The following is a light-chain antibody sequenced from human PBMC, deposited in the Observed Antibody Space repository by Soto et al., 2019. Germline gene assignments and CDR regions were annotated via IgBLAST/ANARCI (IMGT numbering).Light chain of an antibody. J-gene: IGLJ1*01. CDR2: YNN. V-gene: IGLV1-44*01. CDR3: AAWDDTLKRYV. CDR1: TSNIATNS. Sequence: QSVLTQPPSASGTPGQTVTISWSGGTSNIATNSIAWYQHLPGTAPKLLIYYNNQRPSGVPDRFSGSKSGTSASLAISGLQSEDESDYYCAAWDDTLKRYVFGTGTKLTVL.